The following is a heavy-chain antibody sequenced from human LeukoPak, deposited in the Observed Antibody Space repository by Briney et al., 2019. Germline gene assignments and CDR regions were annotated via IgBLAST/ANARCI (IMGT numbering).Heavy chain of an antibody. CDR3: ASTRDTAMVPSSPNFDY. Sequence: GGSLRLSCAASGFTFSNYWMHWVRQAPGKGLVWVSRINSDGINTSYADSVKGRFTISRDNAKNTLNLQMNSLRAEDTAVYYCASTRDTAMVPSSPNFDYWGQGTLVTVSS. J-gene: IGHJ4*02. CDR1: GFTFSNYW. D-gene: IGHD5-18*01. CDR2: INSDGINT. V-gene: IGHV3-74*01.